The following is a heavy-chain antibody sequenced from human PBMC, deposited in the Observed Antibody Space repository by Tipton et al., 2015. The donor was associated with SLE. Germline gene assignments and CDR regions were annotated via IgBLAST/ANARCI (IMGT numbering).Heavy chain of an antibody. CDR1: GGSIRSSF. CDR3: ARDSSGYYWFDP. V-gene: IGHV4-59*01. CDR2: VYYSGTT. J-gene: IGHJ5*02. Sequence: TLSLTCTVSGGSIRSSFWTWIRQRPGKGLEWIGYVYYSGTTKYNPSLKSRVTISVDTSKNQFSLKLSSVTAADTAVYYCARDSSGYYWFDPWGQGILVTVSS. D-gene: IGHD3-22*01.